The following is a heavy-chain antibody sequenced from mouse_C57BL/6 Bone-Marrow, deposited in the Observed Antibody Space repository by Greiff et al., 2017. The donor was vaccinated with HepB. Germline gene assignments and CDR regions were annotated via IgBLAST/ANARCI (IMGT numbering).Heavy chain of an antibody. CDR1: GYTFTSYG. V-gene: IGHV1-81*01. Sequence: QVHVKQSGAELARPGASVKLSCKASGYTFTSYGISWVKQRTGQGLEWIGEIYPRSGNTYYNEKFKGKATLTADKSSSTAYMELRSLTSEDSAVYFCSRKGDTTSYWGQGTTLTVSS. CDR3: SRKGDTTSY. J-gene: IGHJ2*01. CDR2: IYPRSGNT. D-gene: IGHD1-1*01.